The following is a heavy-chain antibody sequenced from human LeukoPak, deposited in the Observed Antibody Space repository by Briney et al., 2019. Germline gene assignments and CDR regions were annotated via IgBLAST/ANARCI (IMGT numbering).Heavy chain of an antibody. Sequence: PSETLSLTCAVYGGSSSGYYWSWIRQPPGKGLEWIGEINHSGSTNYNPSLKSRVTISVDTSKNQFSLKLSSVTAADTAVYYCARGRGSIAARRPWNWFDPWGQGTLVTVSS. CDR3: ARGRGSIAARRPWNWFDP. CDR1: GGSSSGYY. J-gene: IGHJ5*02. D-gene: IGHD6-6*01. CDR2: INHSGST. V-gene: IGHV4-34*01.